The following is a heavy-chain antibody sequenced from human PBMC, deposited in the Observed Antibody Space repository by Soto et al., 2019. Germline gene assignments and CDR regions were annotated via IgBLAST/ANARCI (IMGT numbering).Heavy chain of an antibody. J-gene: IGHJ4*02. D-gene: IGHD6-19*01. CDR2: MSGSGAST. V-gene: IGHV3-23*01. Sequence: EVQVLESGGGLVQPGGSLRLSCAASGFTFSNYPMSWVRQAPGKGLEWVSGMSGSGASTYYADSVKGRFTISRDNSKNTLYLQMNGLRGEDTAIYYCAKVGSGWYYFDYWGQGTLVTVSS. CDR3: AKVGSGWYYFDY. CDR1: GFTFSNYP.